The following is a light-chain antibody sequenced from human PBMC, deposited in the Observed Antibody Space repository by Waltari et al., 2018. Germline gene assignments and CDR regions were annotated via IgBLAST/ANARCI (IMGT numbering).Light chain of an antibody. CDR1: SSNIGAGYD. CDR3: QSYDSSLSGV. Sequence: QSVLTQPPSVSGAPGQRVTISCTGSSSNIGAGYDVHWYQQLPGTAPKLLIYGNSNRPSGAPDRLPGSKSGTSASLAITGLQAEDEADYYCQSYDSSLSGVFGGGTKLTVL. J-gene: IGLJ2*01. CDR2: GNS. V-gene: IGLV1-40*01.